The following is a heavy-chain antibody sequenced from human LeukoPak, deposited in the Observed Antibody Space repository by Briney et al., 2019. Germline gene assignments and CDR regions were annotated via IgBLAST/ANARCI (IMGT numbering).Heavy chain of an antibody. CDR3: ASQYYDFWSGYYTY. Sequence: GGSLRLSCAASGFTFSDYYMSWIRQAPGKGLEWVSYISSSGSTIYYADSVKGRFTISRDNAKGSLYLQMNSLRAEDTAVYYCASQYYDFWSGYYTYWGQGTLVTVSS. J-gene: IGHJ4*02. CDR1: GFTFSDYY. CDR2: ISSSGSTI. V-gene: IGHV3-11*04. D-gene: IGHD3-3*01.